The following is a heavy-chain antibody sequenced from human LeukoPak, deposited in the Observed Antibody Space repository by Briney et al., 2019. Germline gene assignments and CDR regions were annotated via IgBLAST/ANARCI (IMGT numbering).Heavy chain of an antibody. CDR1: GFTFSGSA. V-gene: IGHV3-73*01. Sequence: GESLKISCAASGFTFSGSAMHWVRQASGKGLEWVGRIRSKANNYATSYAASVKGRFTISRDDSKNTAYLQMNSLKSEDTAVYYCYQASIMDLWGQGTTVTVSS. CDR2: IRSKANNYAT. J-gene: IGHJ6*02. CDR3: YQASIMDL. D-gene: IGHD2-2*01.